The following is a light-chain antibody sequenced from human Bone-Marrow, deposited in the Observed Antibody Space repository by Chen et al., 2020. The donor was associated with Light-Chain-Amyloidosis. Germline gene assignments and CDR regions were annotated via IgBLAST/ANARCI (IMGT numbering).Light chain of an antibody. V-gene: IGLV3-21*02. CDR1: NIGSTS. CDR3: QVWDRSSDRPV. CDR2: DDS. Sequence: SYVLTQPSSVSVAPVPTATTSCGGNNIGSTSVHWYQQTPGQAPLLVVYDDSDRPSGIPERLSGSNSGNTATLTISRVEAGDEADYYCQVWDRSSDRPVFGGGTKLTVL. J-gene: IGLJ3*02.